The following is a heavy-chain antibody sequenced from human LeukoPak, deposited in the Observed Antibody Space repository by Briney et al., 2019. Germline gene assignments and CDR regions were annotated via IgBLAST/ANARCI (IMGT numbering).Heavy chain of an antibody. CDR2: ISGSGGST. J-gene: IGHJ5*02. CDR1: GFTFSSYA. CDR3: AKDQVDIVVLDP. V-gene: IGHV3-23*01. Sequence: GGSLRLSCAASGFTFSSYAMSWVRQAPGKWLEWVSAISGSGGSTYYADSVKGRFTISRDNSKNTLYLQMNSLRAEDTAVYYCAKDQVDIVVLDPWGQGTLVTVSS. D-gene: IGHD2-15*01.